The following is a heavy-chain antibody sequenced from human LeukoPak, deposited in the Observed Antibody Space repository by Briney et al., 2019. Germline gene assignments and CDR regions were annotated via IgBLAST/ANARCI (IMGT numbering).Heavy chain of an antibody. J-gene: IGHJ2*01. CDR2: ISGSGGST. Sequence: GGSLRLSCAASGFTFSSYAMSWVRQAPGKGLEWVSAISGSGGSTYYADSVKGRFTISRDNAKNSLYLQMNSLRAEDTALYHCARRGDYGDYVGWYFDLWGRGTLVTVSS. D-gene: IGHD4-17*01. CDR3: ARRGDYGDYVGWYFDL. CDR1: GFTFSSYA. V-gene: IGHV3-23*01.